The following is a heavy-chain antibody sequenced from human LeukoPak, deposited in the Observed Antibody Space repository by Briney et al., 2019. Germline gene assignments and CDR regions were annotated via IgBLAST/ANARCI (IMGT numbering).Heavy chain of an antibody. V-gene: IGHV1-2*02. CDR3: ARDTPSTFGFWFDP. CDR2: INPNSGGT. J-gene: IGHJ5*02. D-gene: IGHD2-2*01. CDR1: GYTFTGYY. Sequence: ASVKVSCKASGYTFTGYYMHWVRQAPGQGLEWMGWINPNSGGTNYAQKFQGRVTMTRDTSISTAYMELSRLRSDDTAVYYCARDTPSTFGFWFDPWGQGTLVTVSS.